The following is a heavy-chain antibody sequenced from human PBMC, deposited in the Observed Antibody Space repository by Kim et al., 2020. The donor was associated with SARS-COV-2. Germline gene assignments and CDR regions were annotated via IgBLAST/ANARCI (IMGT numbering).Heavy chain of an antibody. J-gene: IGHJ6*02. Sequence: QKFQGRVTITRDTSASTAYMELSSLRSEDTAVYYCASMWSYPYYYYGMDVWGQGTTVTVSS. V-gene: IGHV1-3*01. D-gene: IGHD1-26*01. CDR3: ASMWSYPYYYYGMDV.